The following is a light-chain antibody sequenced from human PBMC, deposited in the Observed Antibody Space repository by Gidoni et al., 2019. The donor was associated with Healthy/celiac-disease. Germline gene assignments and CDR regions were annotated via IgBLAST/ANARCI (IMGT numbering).Light chain of an antibody. Sequence: DIVLTQSPGTLSLSPGERATLSCRASQTISNSALAWYHQKPGQAPRLLIYGASSRATGIPDRFRGSGSGTDFTLTISRLEPEDFAVYYCQQFDSVPRTFGQGTKLEIK. J-gene: IGKJ2*01. CDR1: QTISNSA. V-gene: IGKV3-20*01. CDR3: QQFDSVPRT. CDR2: GAS.